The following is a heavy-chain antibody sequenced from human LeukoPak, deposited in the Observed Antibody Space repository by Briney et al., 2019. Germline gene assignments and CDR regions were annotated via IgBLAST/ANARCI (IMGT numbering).Heavy chain of an antibody. Sequence: PGRSLRLSCAASGFTFSSYSMNWVRQAPGKGLEWVSSISSSSSYIYHADSVKGRFTISRDNAKNSLYLQMNSLRAEDTAVYYCAASPLYSTYYLDYWGQGTLVTVSS. J-gene: IGHJ4*02. CDR2: ISSSSSYI. CDR1: GFTFSSYS. D-gene: IGHD6-13*01. V-gene: IGHV3-21*01. CDR3: AASPLYSTYYLDY.